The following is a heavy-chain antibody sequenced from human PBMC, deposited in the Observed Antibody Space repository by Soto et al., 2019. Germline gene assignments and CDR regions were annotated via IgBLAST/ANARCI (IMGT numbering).Heavy chain of an antibody. CDR3: AKTPGGGVHFDY. CDR2: ISGSGGST. Sequence: EVQLLESGGGLVQPGGSLRLSCAASGFTFSSYAMSWVRQAPGKGLEWVSAISGSGGSTYYADSVKGRFTISRDNSKNPLYLQMNSLRAEDTAVYYCAKTPGGGVHFDYWGQGTLVTVSS. V-gene: IGHV3-23*01. D-gene: IGHD2-8*01. CDR1: GFTFSSYA. J-gene: IGHJ4*02.